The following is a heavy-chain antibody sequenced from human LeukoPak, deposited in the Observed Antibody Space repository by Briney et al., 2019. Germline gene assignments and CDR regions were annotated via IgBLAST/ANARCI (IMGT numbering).Heavy chain of an antibody. J-gene: IGHJ4*02. CDR3: ASHPAGSAI. Sequence: SETLSLTCTISGGSIRSSSYYWGWIRQPPGKGLERIGNVYYGGSSHYNPSLRSRVTLSPDASKNQFSLKLSSVTAADTAVYYCASHPAGSAIWGQGTLVAVSS. CDR2: VYYGGSS. CDR1: GGSIRSSSYY. V-gene: IGHV4-39*07.